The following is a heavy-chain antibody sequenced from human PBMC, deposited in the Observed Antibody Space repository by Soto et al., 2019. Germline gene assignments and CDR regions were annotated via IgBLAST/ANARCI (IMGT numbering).Heavy chain of an antibody. CDR3: AKNWNWGSLVH. CDR1: GGSISSYY. V-gene: IGHV4-59*08. CDR2: IYFIGST. Sequence: ASETLSLTCTVSGGSISSYYWSWIRQPPGKGLEWIGYIYFIGSTDYNPSLKSRVTLSVDTSKNQFSLKLSSVTAADTAVYYCAKNWNWGSLVHWGQGTLVTVSS. J-gene: IGHJ4*02. D-gene: IGHD7-27*01.